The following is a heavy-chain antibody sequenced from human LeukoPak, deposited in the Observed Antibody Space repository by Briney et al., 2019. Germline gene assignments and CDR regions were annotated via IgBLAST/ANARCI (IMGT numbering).Heavy chain of an antibody. Sequence: SETLSLTCTVSGGSISSGGYYWRWIRQHPGKGLEWIGYIYYSGSTYYNPSLKSRVTISVDTSKNQFSLKLSSVTAADTAVYYCSRDVKTGSVDYWGQGTLVTVSS. CDR2: IYYSGST. CDR1: GGSISSGGYY. D-gene: IGHD1-26*01. CDR3: SRDVKTGSVDY. J-gene: IGHJ4*02. V-gene: IGHV4-31*03.